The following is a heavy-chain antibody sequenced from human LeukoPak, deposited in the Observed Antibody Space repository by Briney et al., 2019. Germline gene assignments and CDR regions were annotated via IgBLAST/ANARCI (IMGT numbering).Heavy chain of an antibody. V-gene: IGHV4-39*07. Sequence: SETLSLTCTVSGGSISSSSYYWGWLRQPPGKGLEWIGNIYYSGSTYYNPSLKSRVTISVDTSKNQFSLKLSSVTAADTAVYYCARLKAAAVYWYFDLWGRGTLVTVSS. CDR1: GGSISSSSYY. CDR2: IYYSGST. CDR3: ARLKAAAVYWYFDL. J-gene: IGHJ2*01. D-gene: IGHD6-13*01.